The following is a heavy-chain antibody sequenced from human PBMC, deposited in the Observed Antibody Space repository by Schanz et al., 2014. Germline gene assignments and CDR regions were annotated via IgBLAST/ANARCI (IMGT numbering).Heavy chain of an antibody. V-gene: IGHV1-69*02. Sequence: QVQLVQSGAEVKKPGSSMKVSCKASRSTFSSYTISWVRQARGQGLEWVGRFIPILDVGNYAQQFQGRVTITADKSTSTASMELSSLRSEDTAVYYCARGPSQGYSYGHNIGAYYYGMDVWGQGTTVTVSS. D-gene: IGHD5-18*01. CDR1: RSTFSSYT. CDR2: FIPILDVG. J-gene: IGHJ6*02. CDR3: ARGPSQGYSYGHNIGAYYYGMDV.